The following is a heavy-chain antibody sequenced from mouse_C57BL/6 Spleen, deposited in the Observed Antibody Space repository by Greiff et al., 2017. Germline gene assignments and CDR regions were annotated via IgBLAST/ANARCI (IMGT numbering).Heavy chain of an antibody. V-gene: IGHV6-6*01. Sequence: EVKLVESGGGLVQPGGSMKLSCAASGFTFSDAWMDWVRQSPEKGLEWVAEIRNKANNPATYYAESVKGRFTISRDDSKSSVYLQMNSLRAEDTGIYYCTGYDYDGGYFDYWGQGTTLTVSS. J-gene: IGHJ2*01. CDR2: IRNKANNPAT. D-gene: IGHD2-4*01. CDR3: TGYDYDGGYFDY. CDR1: GFTFSDAW.